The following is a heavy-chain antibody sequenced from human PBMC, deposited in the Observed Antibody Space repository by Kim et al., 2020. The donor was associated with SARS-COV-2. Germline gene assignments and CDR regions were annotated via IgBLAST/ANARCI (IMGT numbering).Heavy chain of an antibody. V-gene: IGHV3-23*01. CDR1: GFTFSSFA. J-gene: IGHJ4*02. Sequence: GGSLRLSCAASGFTFSSFAMNWVRQAPGKGLEWVSRISDSGGRTYYADSVKGRFTISRDNSENTLYLQMNSLRAEDTAVYYCAKMAFKKLPDYWGQGTLVTVSS. D-gene: IGHD2-15*01. CDR3: AKMAFKKLPDY. CDR2: ISDSGGRT.